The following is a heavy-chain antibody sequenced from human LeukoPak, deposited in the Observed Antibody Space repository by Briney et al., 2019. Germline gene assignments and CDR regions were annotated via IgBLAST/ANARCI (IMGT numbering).Heavy chain of an antibody. CDR3: ARDFGLWFGELSYYFDY. CDR2: IWYDGSNK. D-gene: IGHD3-10*01. V-gene: IGHV3-33*01. CDR1: GFTFSSYG. J-gene: IGHJ4*02. Sequence: GGSLRLSCAASGFTFSSYGMHWVRQAPGKGLEWVAVIWYDGSNKYYADSVKGRFTISRDNSKNTLYLQMNSLRAKDTAVYYCARDFGLWFGELSYYFDYWGQGTLVTVSS.